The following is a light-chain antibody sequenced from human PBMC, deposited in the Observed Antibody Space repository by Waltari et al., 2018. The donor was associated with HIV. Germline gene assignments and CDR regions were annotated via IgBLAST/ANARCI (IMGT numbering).Light chain of an antibody. CDR3: CSYAGSYTHNVI. CDR2: DND. V-gene: IGLV1-40*01. J-gene: IGLJ2*01. Sequence: QSVLTQPPSVSGAPGQRVTISCTGGSSNIGAGYDVHWYQQLPGTAPKVLIYDNDNRPSGVPDRFSGSKSDNTASLTIAGLQAADEAEYYCCSYAGSYTHNVIFGGGTKLTVL. CDR1: SSNIGAGYD.